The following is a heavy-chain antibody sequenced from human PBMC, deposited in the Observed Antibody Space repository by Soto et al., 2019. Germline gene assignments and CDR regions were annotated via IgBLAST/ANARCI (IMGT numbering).Heavy chain of an antibody. J-gene: IGHJ4*02. D-gene: IGHD3-10*01. V-gene: IGHV3-13*04. Sequence: ELRLVESGGGLVQPGGSLRLSCATSGFTFSLYDMYWVRQATGKSLEWVSAIGTAADTYYPGSVQGRFIISRDNANSFLYLQMNSLRAGDTAVYYCVRSRGGEYFGEQLSWGQGTLVTVSS. CDR3: VRSRGGEYFGEQLS. CDR2: IGTAADT. CDR1: GFTFSLYD.